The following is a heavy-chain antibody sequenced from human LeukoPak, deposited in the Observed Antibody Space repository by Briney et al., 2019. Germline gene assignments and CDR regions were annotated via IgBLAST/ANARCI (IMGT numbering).Heavy chain of an antibody. CDR3: AKGAGGFSYYNWFDP. CDR1: RDSISNYY. V-gene: IGHV4-59*01. D-gene: IGHD5-18*01. Sequence: KSSETLSLTCHVSRDSISNYYWSWIRQSPGKGLEWMGYIYYTGSTNYNPSLKSRVTMSVDTSKNQFSLKLTSVTAADTAIYYCAKGAGGFSYYNWFDPWGQGTLVTVSS. CDR2: IYYTGST. J-gene: IGHJ5*02.